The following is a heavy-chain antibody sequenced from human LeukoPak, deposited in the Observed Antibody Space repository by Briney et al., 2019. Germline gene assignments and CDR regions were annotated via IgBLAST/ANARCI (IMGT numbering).Heavy chain of an antibody. CDR3: ARFSRFLEWLPDAFDI. CDR1: GGSFSGYY. Sequence: SETLSLTCAVYGGSFSGYYWSWIRQPPGKGLEWIGEINHSGSTNYNPSLKSRVTISVDTSKNQFSLKLSSVTAADTAVYYCARFSRFLEWLPDAFDIWGQGTMVTVPS. V-gene: IGHV4-34*01. J-gene: IGHJ3*02. CDR2: INHSGST. D-gene: IGHD3-3*01.